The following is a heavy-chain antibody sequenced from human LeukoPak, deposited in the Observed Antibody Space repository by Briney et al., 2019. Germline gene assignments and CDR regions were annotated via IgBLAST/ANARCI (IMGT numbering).Heavy chain of an antibody. CDR2: MNQDGSEK. J-gene: IGHJ4*02. CDR3: ARDGDGSRRLDY. Sequence: GGSLRLSCAASGFTFSESWMSWVRQAPGKGLEWVANMNQDGSEKDYADSVKGRFTISRDNAKNSLYLQMNSLRAEDTAVYYCARDGDGSRRLDYWGQGTLVTVSS. D-gene: IGHD5-24*01. V-gene: IGHV3-7*01. CDR1: GFTFSESW.